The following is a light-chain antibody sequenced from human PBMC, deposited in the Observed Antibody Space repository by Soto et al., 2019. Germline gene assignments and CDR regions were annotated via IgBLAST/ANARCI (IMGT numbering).Light chain of an antibody. CDR3: LQHNSYPLT. Sequence: DIQMTPSPSTLSASVVDRVSITCLSSQDIYNCLNWYQQKPGKAPKLLIYDASNLETGVPSRFSGSGSGTEFTLTISSLQPEDFATYYCLQHNSYPLTFGGGTKVDIK. J-gene: IGKJ4*01. CDR1: QDIYNC. V-gene: IGKV1-17*01. CDR2: DAS.